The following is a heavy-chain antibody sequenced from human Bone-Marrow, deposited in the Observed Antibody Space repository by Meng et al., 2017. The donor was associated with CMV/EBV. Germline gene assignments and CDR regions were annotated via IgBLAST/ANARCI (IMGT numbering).Heavy chain of an antibody. D-gene: IGHD6-19*01. CDR2: ISWNSGSI. J-gene: IGHJ4*02. V-gene: IGHV3-9*01. CDR1: GFTFDDYA. CDR3: VRDLGDGYSSGWYSANFDY. Sequence: SLKISCAASGFTFDDYAMHWVRQAPGKGLEWVSGISWNSGSIGYVDSVKGRFTMSRDNAKNSLYLQMNSLRAEDTAVYYCVRDLGDGYSSGWYSANFDYWGQGTLVTVSS.